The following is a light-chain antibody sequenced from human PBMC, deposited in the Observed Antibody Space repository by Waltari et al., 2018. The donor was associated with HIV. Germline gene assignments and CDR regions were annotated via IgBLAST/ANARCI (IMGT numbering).Light chain of an antibody. V-gene: IGLV2-11*01. CDR2: DVS. J-gene: IGLJ2*01. Sequence: QSALTQPRSVSGSPGQSVTISCTGTSSDAGDYNYVSWYQQHPGKAPKLMIYDVSKRPSGVPDRFSGSKSGNTASLTISGLQAEDEADYYCCSYTGSYLGIFGEGTKLTVL. CDR1: SSDAGDYNY. CDR3: CSYTGSYLGI.